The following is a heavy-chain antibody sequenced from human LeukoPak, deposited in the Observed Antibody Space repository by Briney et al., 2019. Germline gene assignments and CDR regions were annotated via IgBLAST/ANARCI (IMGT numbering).Heavy chain of an antibody. CDR3: ARISGVAIAGDAFDI. V-gene: IGHV3-48*03. CDR1: GFTFSSYE. J-gene: IGHJ3*02. CDR2: ISSSGSTI. Sequence: GGSLRLSCAASGFTFSSYEMNWVRQAPGKGLEWVSYISSSGSTIYYADSVKGRFTISRDNAKNSLYLQMNSLRAEDTAVYYCARISGVAIAGDAFDIWGQGTMVTVSS. D-gene: IGHD6-13*01.